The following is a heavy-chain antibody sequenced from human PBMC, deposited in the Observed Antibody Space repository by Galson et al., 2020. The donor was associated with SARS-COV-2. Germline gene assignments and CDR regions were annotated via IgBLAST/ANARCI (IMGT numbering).Heavy chain of an antibody. CDR3: ARQVLEGFDY. D-gene: IGHD1-1*01. CDR2: MYYSGST. V-gene: IGHV4-39*01. CDR1: GGSIDSSTYY. Sequence: ETSETLSLTCTVSGGSIDSSTYYWGWIRQPPGKGLEWIGSMYYSGSTYYNPSLKSRVTMSVDTSKNQFSLNLSSVTAADTAVYYCARQVLEGFDYGGQGALVTVSS. J-gene: IGHJ4*02.